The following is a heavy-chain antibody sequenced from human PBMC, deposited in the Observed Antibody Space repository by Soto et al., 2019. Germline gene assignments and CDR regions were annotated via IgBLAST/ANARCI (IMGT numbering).Heavy chain of an antibody. J-gene: IGHJ4*02. D-gene: IGHD6-25*01. Sequence: PSQTLSLTCAISGDSVSSNIAAWNWIRQSPSSGLEWLGRTYYRSKWYTDYPVSVKSRITINPDTSKNQFSLQLNSVAPEDTAVYYCARGLSGRLDYWGQGTLVTVSS. V-gene: IGHV6-1*01. CDR2: TYYRSKWYT. CDR1: GDSVSSNIAA. CDR3: ARGLSGRLDY.